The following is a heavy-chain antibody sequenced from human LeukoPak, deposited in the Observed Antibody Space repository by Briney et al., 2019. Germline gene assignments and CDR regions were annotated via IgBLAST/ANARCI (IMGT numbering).Heavy chain of an antibody. CDR2: IYTSGST. J-gene: IGHJ4*02. CDR3: ARESIAAAGTSLVY. D-gene: IGHD6-13*01. V-gene: IGHV4-61*02. CDR1: GGSISSGSYY. Sequence: SQTLSLTCTVSGGSISSGSYYWSWIRQPAGKGLEWIGRIYTSGSTNYNPSLKSRVTISVDTSKNQFSLKLSSVTAADTAVYYSARESIAAAGTSLVYWGQGTLVTVSS.